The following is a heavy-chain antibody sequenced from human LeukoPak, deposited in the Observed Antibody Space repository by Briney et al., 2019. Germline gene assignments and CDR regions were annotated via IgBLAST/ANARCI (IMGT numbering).Heavy chain of an antibody. Sequence: GASVKVSCKASGYTFTSYGISWVRQAPGQGLEWMGWISAYNGNTNYAQKFQGRVTMTRDTSISTAYMELTRLRSDDTAVYYCASQVTKSAFDIWGQGTLVTVSS. V-gene: IGHV1-18*01. CDR3: ASQVTKSAFDI. CDR2: ISAYNGNT. J-gene: IGHJ3*02. D-gene: IGHD4-17*01. CDR1: GYTFTSYG.